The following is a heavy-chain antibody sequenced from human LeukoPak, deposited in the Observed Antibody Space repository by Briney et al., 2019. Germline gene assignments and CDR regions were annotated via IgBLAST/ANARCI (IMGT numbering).Heavy chain of an antibody. CDR2: IYHSGST. D-gene: IGHD6-6*01. J-gene: IGHJ1*01. V-gene: IGHV4-59*01. CDR1: GGSISTYY. Sequence: SETLSLTCTVSGGSISTYYWNWIRRPPGKGLEWIGYIYHSGSTNYNPSLQSRVTISVDTSKNQFSLNLNSVTAADTAVYYCARGGAARLHFQNWGQGTLVTVSS. CDR3: ARGGAARLHFQN.